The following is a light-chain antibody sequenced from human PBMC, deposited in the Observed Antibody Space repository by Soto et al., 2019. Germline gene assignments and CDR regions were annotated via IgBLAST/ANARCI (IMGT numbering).Light chain of an antibody. CDR2: GAS. CDR1: QSVSSN. J-gene: IGKJ4*01. Sequence: EIVMTQSPATLSVSPGESATLSCRASQSVSSNLAWYQHQPGQAPRVLIYGASTRATGFPARFSGSGSGTEFTLTISSLQSEDFAVYYCQQYNNWPLTFGGGTKVEIK. CDR3: QQYNNWPLT. V-gene: IGKV3-15*01.